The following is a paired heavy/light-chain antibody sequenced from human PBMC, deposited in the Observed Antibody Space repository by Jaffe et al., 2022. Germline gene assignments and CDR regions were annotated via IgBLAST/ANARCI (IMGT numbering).Light chain of an antibody. Sequence: DIVMTQSPDSLAVSLGERATINCKSSQSVLSSSNNKNQLGWYQQKPGQPPKLLIYWASTRESGVPDRFSGSGSGTDFTLTISSLQAEDVAVYYCQQYYSSPLTFGGGTQVEIK. CDR2: WAS. CDR1: QSVLSSSNNKNQ. CDR3: QQYYSSPLT. V-gene: IGKV4-1*01. J-gene: IGKJ4*01.
Heavy chain of an antibody. V-gene: IGHV3-73*02. J-gene: IGHJ4*02. CDR1: GFTFSGSA. CDR2: IRSKVNSYAT. D-gene: IGHD4-17*01. Sequence: EVQLVESGGGLVQPGGSLKLSCAVSGFTFSGSAIHWVRQASGKGLEWVGRIRSKVNSYATVYAESVKGRFTISRDDSKNTAYLQMDSLKTEDTAIYYCTRREDYGGKPIDYWGQGTLVTVSS. CDR3: TRREDYGGKPIDY.